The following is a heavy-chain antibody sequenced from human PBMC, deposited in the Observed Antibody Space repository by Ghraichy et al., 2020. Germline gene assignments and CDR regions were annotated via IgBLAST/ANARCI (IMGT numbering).Heavy chain of an antibody. D-gene: IGHD1-26*01. J-gene: IGHJ4*02. Sequence: GGSLRLSCEASGMTFSNYWMHWVRQVPGKGLVWVARINTDGTTTNHADSVKGRFTISRDNARNTLYLQMNSLRDEDTAVYYCASDVGGAYSFWGQGTLVTVSS. CDR3: ASDVGGAYSF. V-gene: IGHV3-74*01. CDR1: GMTFSNYW. CDR2: INTDGTTT.